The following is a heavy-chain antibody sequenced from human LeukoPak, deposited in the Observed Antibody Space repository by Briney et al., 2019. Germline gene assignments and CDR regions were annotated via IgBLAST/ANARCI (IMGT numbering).Heavy chain of an antibody. CDR1: GGSISSYY. D-gene: IGHD6-19*01. J-gene: IGHJ4*02. CDR2: IYYSGTT. CDR3: ARERGGSGWLIFDH. Sequence: SETLSLTCTVSGGSISSYYWSWLRQPPGKGLEWIGYIYYSGTTYYNPSLKSRVTISVDTSKNHFSLNLSSVTAADTAVYYCARERGGSGWLIFDHGGQENLVPVSS. V-gene: IGHV4-59*01.